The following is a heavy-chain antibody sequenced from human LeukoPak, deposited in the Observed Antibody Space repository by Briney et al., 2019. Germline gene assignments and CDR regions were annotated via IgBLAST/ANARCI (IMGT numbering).Heavy chain of an antibody. Sequence: GGSLRLSCAASGFTVSSNYMSWVRQAPGKGLQWVSVIYSGGSTYYADSVKGRFTISRDNSKNTVYLQMNSLRAEDTALYYCARTTKYYDFWSGYYFDNWGQGTLVTVSS. CDR1: GFTVSSNY. D-gene: IGHD3-3*01. J-gene: IGHJ4*02. CDR2: IYSGGST. V-gene: IGHV3-53*01. CDR3: ARTTKYYDFWSGYYFDN.